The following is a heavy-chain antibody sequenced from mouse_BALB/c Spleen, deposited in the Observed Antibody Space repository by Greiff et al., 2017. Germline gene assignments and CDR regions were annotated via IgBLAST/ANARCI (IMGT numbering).Heavy chain of an antibody. Sequence: QVQLQQSGPELVRPGASVKMSCKASGYTFTSYWMHWVKQRPGQGLEWIGMIDPSNSETRLNQKFKDKATLNVDKSSNTAYMQLSSLTSEDSAVYYGARESYYGYDGDYFDYWGQGTTLTVSS. CDR3: ARESYYGYDGDYFDY. V-gene: IGHV1S127*01. D-gene: IGHD2-2*01. CDR2: IDPSNSET. CDR1: GYTFTSYW. J-gene: IGHJ2*01.